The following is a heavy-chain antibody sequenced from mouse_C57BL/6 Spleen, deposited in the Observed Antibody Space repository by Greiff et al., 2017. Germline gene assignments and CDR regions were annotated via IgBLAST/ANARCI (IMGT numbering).Heavy chain of an antibody. CDR1: GYTFTSYW. J-gene: IGHJ4*01. Sequence: QVQLQQPGAELVRPGTSVKLSCKASGYTFTSYWMHWVKQRPGQGLEWIGVIDPSDSYTNYNQKFKGKATLTVDTSSSTAYMQLSSLSSEDSAVYYCARGFHYYGSSYGYAMDYWGQGTSGTVSS. CDR3: ARGFHYYGSSYGYAMDY. V-gene: IGHV1-59*01. D-gene: IGHD1-1*01. CDR2: IDPSDSYT.